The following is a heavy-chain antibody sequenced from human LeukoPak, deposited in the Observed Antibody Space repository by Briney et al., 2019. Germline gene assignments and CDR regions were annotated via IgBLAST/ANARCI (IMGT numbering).Heavy chain of an antibody. J-gene: IGHJ4*02. CDR1: GHTLARYS. CDR2: IDPSGST. CDR3: VRYSGYDYFFDL. Sequence: ASVKVSCKAYGHTLARYSMHWVRQAPGQGLEWMAIIDPSGSTKSAQKIQDRVTLTRDTSTTTVYMELSSLRSEDTAIYYCVRYSGYDYFFDLWGQGTLVTVSS. V-gene: IGHV1-46*01. D-gene: IGHD5-12*01.